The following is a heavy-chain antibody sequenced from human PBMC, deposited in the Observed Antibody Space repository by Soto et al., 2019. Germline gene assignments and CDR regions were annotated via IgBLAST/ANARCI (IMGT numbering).Heavy chain of an antibody. V-gene: IGHV4-31*02. CDR3: AQALVFTGGDGFDI. CDR1: GGSITTGGRY. CDR2: IYYSGNT. Sequence: QVRLQEWGPGLVKPSQTLSLKCSVSGGSITTGGRYWSWIRQLPGKGLEWIGDIYYSGNTYYNASLNSRVNISVEAAKNQFSLKLSSVTAADTAVYYCAQALVFTGGDGFDIWGQGRLVTVSS. J-gene: IGHJ3*02. D-gene: IGHD1-1*01.